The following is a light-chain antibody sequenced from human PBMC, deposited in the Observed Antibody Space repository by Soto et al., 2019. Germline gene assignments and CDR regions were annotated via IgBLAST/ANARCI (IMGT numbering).Light chain of an antibody. Sequence: QSALTQPASVSGSPGQSITISCTGTSSDIGAYDYVSWYQQHPGKAPKLMIYKVTSRPSGVSIRFSGSKSGSAASLTISGLQAEDEADYYCSSYSGISYWVFGGGTKLTVL. CDR3: SSYSGISYWV. CDR2: KVT. V-gene: IGLV2-14*01. CDR1: SSDIGAYDY. J-gene: IGLJ3*02.